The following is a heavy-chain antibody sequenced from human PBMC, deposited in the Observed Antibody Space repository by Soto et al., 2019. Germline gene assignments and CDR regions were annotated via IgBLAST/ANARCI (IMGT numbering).Heavy chain of an antibody. Sequence: ASVKVSCKASGYTFTSYVISWVLQAPGQGLEWMGWISAYNGNTNYAQKLQGRVTMTTDTSTSTAYMELRSLRSDDTAVYYCARYWGIAVPQNWFDPWGQGDLVTVYS. CDR3: ARYWGIAVPQNWFDP. CDR2: ISAYNGNT. J-gene: IGHJ5*02. D-gene: IGHD6-19*01. V-gene: IGHV1-18*01. CDR1: GYTFTSYV.